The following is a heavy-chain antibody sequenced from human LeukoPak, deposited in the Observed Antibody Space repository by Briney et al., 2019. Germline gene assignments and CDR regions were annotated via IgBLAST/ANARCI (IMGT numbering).Heavy chain of an antibody. CDR3: ARALTGVSVRGVVYYYYMDV. Sequence: ASVMVSCKASGYTFTSYYMHWVRQAPGQGLEWMGIINPSGGSTSYAQKFQGRVTMTRDMSTSTVYMELSSLRSEDTAVYYCARALTGVSVRGVVYYYYMDVWGKGTTVTISS. D-gene: IGHD3-10*01. CDR1: GYTFTSYY. J-gene: IGHJ6*03. CDR2: INPSGGST. V-gene: IGHV1-46*01.